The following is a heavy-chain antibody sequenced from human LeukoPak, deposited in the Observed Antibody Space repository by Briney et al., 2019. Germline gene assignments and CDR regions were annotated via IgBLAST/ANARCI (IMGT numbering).Heavy chain of an antibody. D-gene: IGHD2-15*01. CDR1: GFTFSSYS. V-gene: IGHV3-21*01. CDR3: ASYGYCSGGSCYSDYFDY. Sequence: GGSLRLSCAASGFTFSSYSMNWVRQAPGKGLEWVSSISSSSSYIYYADSVKGRFTISRDDAKNSLYLQMNSLRAEDTAVYYCASYGYCSGGSCYSDYFDYWGQGTLVTVSS. J-gene: IGHJ4*02. CDR2: ISSSSSYI.